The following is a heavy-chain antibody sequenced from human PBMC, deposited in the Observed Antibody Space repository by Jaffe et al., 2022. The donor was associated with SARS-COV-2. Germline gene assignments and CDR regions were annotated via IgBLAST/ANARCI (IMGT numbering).Heavy chain of an antibody. J-gene: IGHJ6*02. CDR3: ARDHGGMDV. Sequence: QVQLQESGPGLVKPSQTLSLTCTVSGGSISSGSYYWSWIRQPAGKGLEWIGRIYTSGSTNYNPSLKSRVTISVDTSKNQFSLKLSSVTAADTAVYYCARDHGGMDVWGQGTTVTVSS. V-gene: IGHV4-61*02. CDR1: GGSISSGSYY. CDR2: IYTSGST.